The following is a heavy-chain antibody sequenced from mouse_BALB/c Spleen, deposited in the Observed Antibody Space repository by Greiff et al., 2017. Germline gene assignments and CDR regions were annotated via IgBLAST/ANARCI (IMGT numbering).Heavy chain of an antibody. CDR1: GYTFTSYW. CDR3: ARSIYYGNYGGAMDY. CDR2: IYPGSGST. Sequence: LKQPGSELVRPGASVKLSCKASGYTFTSYWMHWVKQRHGQGLEWIGNIYPGSGSTNYDEKFKSKGTLTVDTSSSTAYMHLSSLTSEDSAVYYCARSIYYGNYGGAMDYWGQGTSVTVSS. D-gene: IGHD2-1*01. J-gene: IGHJ4*01. V-gene: IGHV1S22*01.